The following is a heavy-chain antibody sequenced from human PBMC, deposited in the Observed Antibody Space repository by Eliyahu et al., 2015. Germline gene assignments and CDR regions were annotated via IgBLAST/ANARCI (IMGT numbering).Heavy chain of an antibody. CDR2: ISDSSSST. CDR1: GFTFSYYY. V-gene: IGHV3-11*05. CDR3: TRTLNGQYDFDY. Sequence: QVQLVESGGGLVKPGGSLRLSCAASGFTFSYYYMRWIRQAPGKGLEWISYISDSSSSTNYADSVKGRFTISRDNTKNSVYLQMNSLRAEDTAVYYCTRTLNGQYDFDYWGQGTLVTVSS. J-gene: IGHJ4*02. D-gene: IGHD2-8*01.